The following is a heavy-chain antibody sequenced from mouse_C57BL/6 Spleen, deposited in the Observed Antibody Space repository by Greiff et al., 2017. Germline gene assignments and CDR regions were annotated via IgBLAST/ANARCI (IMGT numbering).Heavy chain of an antibody. D-gene: IGHD1-1*01. CDR1: GYAFSSSW. CDR2: IYPGDGDT. CDR3: ARVYYGSLFDY. V-gene: IGHV1-82*01. J-gene: IGHJ2*01. Sequence: VQLQQSGAELVKPGASVKISCKASGYAFSSSWMNWVKQRPGKGLEWIGRIYPGDGDTNYNGKFKGKATLTADKSSSTAYMQLSSLTSEDSAVYFCARVYYGSLFDYWGQGTTLTVSS.